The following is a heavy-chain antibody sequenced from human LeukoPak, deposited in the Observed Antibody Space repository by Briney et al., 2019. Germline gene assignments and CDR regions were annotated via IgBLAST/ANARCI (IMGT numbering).Heavy chain of an antibody. J-gene: IGHJ4*02. CDR3: ARDHSSGWFYFDY. D-gene: IGHD6-19*01. V-gene: IGHV3-33*01. CDR2: IWSDGYRK. CDR1: GFTFSSYG. Sequence: PGRSLRLSCAASGFTFSSYGMQWVRQAPGKGLEWVAVIWSDGYRKYHADSVKGRFTISRDNSKNTLYLQMNSLRAEDTAVYYCARDHSSGWFYFDYWGQGTLVTVSS.